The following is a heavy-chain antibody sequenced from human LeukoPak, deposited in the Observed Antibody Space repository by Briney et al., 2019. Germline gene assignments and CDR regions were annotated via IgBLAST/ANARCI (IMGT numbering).Heavy chain of an antibody. CDR3: ARTRGYSYGYDY. CDR1: GGSISSGSYY. V-gene: IGHV4-61*02. D-gene: IGHD5-18*01. Sequence: SQTLFLTCTVSGGSISSGSYYWRWIRQPAGKGLEWIGRIYTSGSTNYNPSLKSRVTISVDTSKNQFSLKLSSVTAADTAVYYCARTRGYSYGYDYWGQGTLVTVSS. J-gene: IGHJ4*02. CDR2: IYTSGST.